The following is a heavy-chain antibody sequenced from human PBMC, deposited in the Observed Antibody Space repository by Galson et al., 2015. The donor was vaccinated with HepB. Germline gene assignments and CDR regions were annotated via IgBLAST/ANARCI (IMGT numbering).Heavy chain of an antibody. CDR1: GFTFSSYS. V-gene: IGHV3-48*04. D-gene: IGHD2-2*01. J-gene: IGHJ4*02. CDR2: ISSSSSTI. Sequence: SLRLSCAASGFTFSSYSMNWVRQAPGKGLEWVSYISSSSSTIYYADSVKGRFTISRDNAKNSLYLQMNSLRAEDTAVYYCARAFCSTSCYDWGFDYWGQGTLVTVSS. CDR3: ARAFCSTSCYDWGFDY.